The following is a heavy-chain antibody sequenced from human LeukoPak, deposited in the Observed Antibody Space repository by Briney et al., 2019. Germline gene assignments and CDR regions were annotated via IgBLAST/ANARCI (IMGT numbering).Heavy chain of an antibody. J-gene: IGHJ4*02. CDR1: AYSISSGYY. D-gene: IGHD3/OR15-3a*01. Sequence: ASETLSLTCTVSAYSISSGYYWAWIRPPPGRGLEWIGSIYYSGNTYYNASLKSQVSISIDTSKNQFSLRLTSVTAADTAVYYCARQTGSGLFILPGGQGTLVTVSS. CDR3: ARQTGSGLFILP. V-gene: IGHV4-38-2*02. CDR2: IYYSGNT.